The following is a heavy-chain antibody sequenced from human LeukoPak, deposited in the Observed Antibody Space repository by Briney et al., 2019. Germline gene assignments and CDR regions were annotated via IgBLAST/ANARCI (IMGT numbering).Heavy chain of an antibody. Sequence: GGSLRLSCAASGFTFSSYAMHWVRQAPGKGLEYVSAISSNGGSTYYANSVKGRFTISRDNSKNTLYLQMGSLRAEDMAVYYCARERGTMVRGVGYGMDVWGQGITVTVSS. J-gene: IGHJ6*02. D-gene: IGHD3-10*01. CDR3: ARERGTMVRGVGYGMDV. V-gene: IGHV3-64*01. CDR1: GFTFSSYA. CDR2: ISSNGGST.